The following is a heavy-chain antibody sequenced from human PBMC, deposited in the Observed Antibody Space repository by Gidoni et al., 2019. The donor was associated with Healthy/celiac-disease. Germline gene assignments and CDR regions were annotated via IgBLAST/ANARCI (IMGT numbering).Heavy chain of an antibody. CDR3: ASHRRPMRDGYNS. CDR1: GGSISSSSYY. Sequence: QLQLQESGPGLVKPSETLSLTCTVSGGSISSSSYYWGWIRQPPGKGLEWIGSIYYSGSTYYNPSLKSRVTISVDTSKNQFSLKLSSVTAADTAVDYCASHRRPMRDGYNSGGQGTLVTVSS. J-gene: IGHJ4*02. D-gene: IGHD5-12*01. V-gene: IGHV4-39*01. CDR2: IYYSGST.